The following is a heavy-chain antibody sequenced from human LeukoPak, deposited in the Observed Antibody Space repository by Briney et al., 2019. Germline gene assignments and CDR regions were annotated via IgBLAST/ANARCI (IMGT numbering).Heavy chain of an antibody. Sequence: GSLRLSFAAAGFPFNSNGMDWVRPAPGKRLEGVAFIRYDGNTKYYADSVKGRFTISRDNSKNTLYLQMNSLRGDDTAVYYCVKDCPGDSSPEGVCHYYMDVWGKGTTVTVSS. D-gene: IGHD6-13*01. V-gene: IGHV3-30*02. J-gene: IGHJ6*03. CDR3: VKDCPGDSSPEGVCHYYMDV. CDR1: GFPFNSNG. CDR2: IRYDGNTK.